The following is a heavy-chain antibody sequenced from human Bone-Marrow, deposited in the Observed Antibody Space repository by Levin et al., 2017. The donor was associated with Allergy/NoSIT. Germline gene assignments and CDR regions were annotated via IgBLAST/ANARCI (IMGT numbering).Heavy chain of an antibody. CDR1: GYTFTGYY. CDR2: INPNSGGT. D-gene: IGHD3-16*02. V-gene: IGHV1-2*06. CDR3: ARDLTLTFGGVIVKPHFDF. J-gene: IGHJ4*02. Sequence: ASVKVSCKASGYTFTGYYMHWVRQAPGQGLEWMGRINPNSGGTNYAQKFQGRVTMTRDTSISTAYMELSRLRSDDTAVYYCARDLTLTFGGVIVKPHFDFWGQGTQVTVSS.